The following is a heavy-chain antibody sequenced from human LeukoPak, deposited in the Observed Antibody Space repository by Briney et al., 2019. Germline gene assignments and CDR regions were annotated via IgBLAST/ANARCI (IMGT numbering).Heavy chain of an antibody. Sequence: SETLSHTCTVSGGSITTHYWSWIRQPPGKGLEWIGYISYSGSSSYNPSLRSRVTMSLDTSKNQFSLELSSVTAADTAIYYCARDPLGGSYSDYWGQGTLVTVSS. D-gene: IGHD1-26*01. J-gene: IGHJ4*02. V-gene: IGHV4-59*11. CDR3: ARDPLGGSYSDY. CDR2: ISYSGSS. CDR1: GGSITTHY.